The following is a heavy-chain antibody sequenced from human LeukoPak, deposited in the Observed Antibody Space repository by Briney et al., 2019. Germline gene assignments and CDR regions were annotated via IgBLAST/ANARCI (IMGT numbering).Heavy chain of an antibody. CDR3: ARDLYDYDSGNYVPGLPDF. D-gene: IGHD3-10*01. V-gene: IGHV3-48*03. CDR2: ICGRGKTI. Sequence: GGSLRLSCAASGFTFSGYEMNWVRQAPGRGLEWISYICGRGKTIYYADSVKGRFTIHRDNAKNFLYVQMDSERGEDTAVYFCARDLYDYDSGNYVPGLPDFLGQGTLVTVSS. J-gene: IGHJ4*02. CDR1: GFTFSGYE.